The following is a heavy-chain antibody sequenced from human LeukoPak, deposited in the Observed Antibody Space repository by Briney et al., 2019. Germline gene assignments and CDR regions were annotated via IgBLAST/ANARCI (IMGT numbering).Heavy chain of an antibody. CDR1: GYTFTGYY. Sequence: ASVKVSCKASGYTFTGYYMHWVRQAPGQGLEWMGWINPNSGGTNYAQKFQGRVTMTRDTSISTAYMELSRLRSDDTAVYYCASPYSSGWYDYWYFDLWGRGTLVTVSS. CDR2: INPNSGGT. CDR3: ASPYSSGWYDYWYFDL. J-gene: IGHJ2*01. D-gene: IGHD6-19*01. V-gene: IGHV1-2*02.